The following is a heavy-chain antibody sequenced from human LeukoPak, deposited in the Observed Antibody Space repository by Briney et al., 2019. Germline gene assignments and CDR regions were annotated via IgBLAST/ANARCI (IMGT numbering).Heavy chain of an antibody. CDR1: GYIFAHNG. CDR2: ISAYNGDT. J-gene: IGHJ4*02. CDR3: ARPGAAAGFGH. D-gene: IGHD6-13*01. V-gene: IGHV1-18*01. Sequence: AASVQVSCKTSGYIFAHNGISWVRQAPGQGPEWMGWISAYNGDTNYAQNFQGRVTMTRDTSTSTVYMELRSLRSDDTAVYYCARPGAAAGFGHWGQGTLVTVSS.